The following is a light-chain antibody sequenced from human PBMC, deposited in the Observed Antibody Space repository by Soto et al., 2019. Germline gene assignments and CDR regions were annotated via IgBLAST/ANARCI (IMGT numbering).Light chain of an antibody. CDR3: QQYYSYPRT. V-gene: IGKV1-8*01. J-gene: IGKJ1*01. CDR1: QGISSY. Sequence: IQMTQSPSSLSTSVGDRVTITCRASQGISSYLAWYQQKPGKAPKLLIYAASTLQSGVPSRFGGSGSGTDFTLTISCLQSEDFATYYCQQYYSYPRTFGQGTKVDI. CDR2: AAS.